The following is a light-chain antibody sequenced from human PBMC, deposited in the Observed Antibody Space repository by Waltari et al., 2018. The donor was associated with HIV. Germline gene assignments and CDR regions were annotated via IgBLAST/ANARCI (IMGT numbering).Light chain of an antibody. CDR3: QVWDSSGDHPL. V-gene: IGLV3-21*04. J-gene: IGLJ2*01. CDR1: NIASKR. Sequence: SYVLTQPPSVSVAPGKTARITCGGNNIASKRVHWYPHKPGQAPVLVISDDSDRPSGIPERFSGSNSGNTATLTISRVEAGDEADYYCQVWDSSGDHPLFGGGTKLTVL. CDR2: DDS.